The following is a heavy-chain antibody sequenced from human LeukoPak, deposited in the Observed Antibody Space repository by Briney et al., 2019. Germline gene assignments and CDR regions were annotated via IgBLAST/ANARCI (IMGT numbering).Heavy chain of an antibody. CDR2: IGASGGST. V-gene: IGHV3-23*01. D-gene: IGHD3-9*01. CDR3: AKAEGYDILTGLDY. J-gene: IGHJ4*02. CDR1: GFTFSSSA. Sequence: GGSLRLSCATPGFTFSSSAMSWVRQAPGKGLKWVSGIGASGGSTYYADSVKGRFTISRDNSKNTLYLQMNSLRTEDTAVYYCAKAEGYDILTGLDYWGQGTLVTVSS.